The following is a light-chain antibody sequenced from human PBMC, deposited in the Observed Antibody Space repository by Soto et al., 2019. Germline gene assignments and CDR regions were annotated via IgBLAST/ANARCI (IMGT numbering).Light chain of an antibody. CDR2: RSY. V-gene: IGLV1-44*01. J-gene: IGLJ1*01. CDR1: SSNMGTNT. Sequence: QSVLTQPPSASGTPGQSVTISCSGGSSNMGTNTVSWYQHLPGTAPKLLIFRSYQRPSGVPDRFSGSKSGTSASLAISGLQSEDEADYYCAAWDDSLSGPVFGTGTKLTV. CDR3: AAWDDSLSGPV.